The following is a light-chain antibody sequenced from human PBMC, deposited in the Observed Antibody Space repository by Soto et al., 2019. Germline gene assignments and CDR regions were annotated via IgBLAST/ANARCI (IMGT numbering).Light chain of an antibody. CDR3: MQGTHWPWT. V-gene: IGKV2-30*01. Sequence: DAVLTQSPLSLPVTLGQPAAISCRSSQSLVYSNGNAYLIWFQQRPGQSPRRLIYQVSTRDAGVPDRFIGSGSGTYFTLTISRVEAEDVALYYCMQGTHWPWTFGQGTKVEIK. CDR1: QSLVYSNGNAY. CDR2: QVS. J-gene: IGKJ1*01.